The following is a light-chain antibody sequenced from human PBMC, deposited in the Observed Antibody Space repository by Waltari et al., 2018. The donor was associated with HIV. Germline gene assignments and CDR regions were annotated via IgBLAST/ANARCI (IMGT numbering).Light chain of an antibody. V-gene: IGKV3-15*01. Sequence: EIVMTQSLATLSVSPGERATLSCRASQSVSSNLAWYQQKPGQAPRLLIYGASTRATGIPARFSGSGSGTEFTLTISSLQSEDFAVYYCQQYNNWLTFGPGTKVDIK. CDR1: QSVSSN. J-gene: IGKJ3*01. CDR3: QQYNNWLT. CDR2: GAS.